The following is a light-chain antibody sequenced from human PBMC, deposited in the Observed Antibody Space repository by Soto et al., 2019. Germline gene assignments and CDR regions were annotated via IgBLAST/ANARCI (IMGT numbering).Light chain of an antibody. CDR3: SSYAGTNNLV. V-gene: IGLV2-8*01. CDR1: SSDVGGYHY. Sequence: QSALTQPPSASGSPGQSVTISCTGTSSDVGGYHYVSWYQQHPGKAPKLIISEVTKRPSGVPDRFSGSKSGNTASLTVSGLQAEDEADYYCSSYAGTNNLVFGGGTQLTVL. J-gene: IGLJ3*02. CDR2: EVT.